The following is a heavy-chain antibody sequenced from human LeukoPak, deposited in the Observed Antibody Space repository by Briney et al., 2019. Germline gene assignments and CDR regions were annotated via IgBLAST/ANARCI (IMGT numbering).Heavy chain of an antibody. V-gene: IGHV3-74*01. CDR1: GFNFASRW. D-gene: IGHD4-23*01. CDR2: ISSDGSDT. Sequence: GGSLRLSCAASGFNFASRWMHWVRQVPGKGLVWVSRISSDGSDTTYADSVKGRFTISRDNVKKIVYLQMRSLRVEDTAVYYCARRFDGKGSFDFWGQGTLVTVSS. CDR3: ARRFDGKGSFDF. J-gene: IGHJ5*01.